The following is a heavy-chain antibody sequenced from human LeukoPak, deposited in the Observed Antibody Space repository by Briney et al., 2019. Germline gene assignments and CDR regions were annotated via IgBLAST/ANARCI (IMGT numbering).Heavy chain of an antibody. Sequence: SETLSLTCSVSADYFSEYYWSWIRQPAGKGREWIGHIYANGSTNNNESLKSRVTMSVDTSKNQFSLRVSSVAAADTVVYFCARAREYCSGGRCHVAVFDSSGLGDPVTVSS. CDR2: IYANGST. CDR3: ARAREYCSGGRCHVAVFDS. J-gene: IGHJ4*02. CDR1: ADYFSEYY. D-gene: IGHD2-15*01. V-gene: IGHV4-4*07.